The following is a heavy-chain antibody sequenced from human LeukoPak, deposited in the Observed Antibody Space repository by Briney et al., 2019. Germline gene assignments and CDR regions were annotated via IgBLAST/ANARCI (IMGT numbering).Heavy chain of an antibody. Sequence: GGSLRLSCAASGFTFSSYGMHWVRQAPGKGLEWVAVISYDGSNKYYADSVKGRFTISRDNSKNTLYLQMNSLRAEDTAVYYCARAGYSPTSGWFDPWGQGTLVTVSS. CDR3: ARAGYSPTSGWFDP. V-gene: IGHV3-30*03. D-gene: IGHD5-18*01. J-gene: IGHJ5*02. CDR1: GFTFSSYG. CDR2: ISYDGSNK.